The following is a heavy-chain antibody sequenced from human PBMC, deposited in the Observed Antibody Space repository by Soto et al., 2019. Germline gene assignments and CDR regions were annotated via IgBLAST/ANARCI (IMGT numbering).Heavy chain of an antibody. J-gene: IGHJ4*02. CDR1: GYTFTGYY. V-gene: IGHV1-2*04. Sequence: GASVKVSCKASGYTFTGYYMHWVRQAPGQGLEWMGWINPNSGGTNYAQKFQGWVTMTRDTSISTAYMELSRLRSDDTAVYYCARADLVAATSFDYWGQGTLVTVSS. CDR3: ARADLVAATSFDY. CDR2: INPNSGGT. D-gene: IGHD2-15*01.